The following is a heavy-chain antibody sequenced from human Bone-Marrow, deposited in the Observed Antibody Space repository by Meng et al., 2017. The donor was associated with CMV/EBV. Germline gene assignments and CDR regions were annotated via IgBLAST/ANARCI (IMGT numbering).Heavy chain of an antibody. CDR2: IYYSGST. J-gene: IGHJ4*02. CDR1: GGSISSYY. V-gene: IGHV4-59*01. Sequence: SEPLSLTCTVSGGSISSYYWSWIRQPPGKGLEWIGYIYYSGSTNYNPSLKSRVTISVDTSKNQFSLKLSSVTAADTAVYYCARGFEYSSAPFDYWGQGTLVTVSS. D-gene: IGHD6-6*01. CDR3: ARGFEYSSAPFDY.